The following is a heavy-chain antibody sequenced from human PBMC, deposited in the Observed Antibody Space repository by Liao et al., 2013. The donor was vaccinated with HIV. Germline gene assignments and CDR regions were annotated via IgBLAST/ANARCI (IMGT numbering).Heavy chain of an antibody. CDR2: IYYSGST. J-gene: IGHJ4*02. CDR3: ARGPWLGYYFDY. D-gene: IGHD6-19*01. CDR1: GGSFSGYY. Sequence: QVQLQQWGAGLLKPSETLSLTCAVYGGSFSGYYWSWIRQPPGKGLEWIGYIYYSGSTNYNPSLKSRVTISEDMSKNQFSLKLSSVTAADTAVYYCARGPWLGYYFDYWGQGTLVTVSS. V-gene: IGHV4-34*11.